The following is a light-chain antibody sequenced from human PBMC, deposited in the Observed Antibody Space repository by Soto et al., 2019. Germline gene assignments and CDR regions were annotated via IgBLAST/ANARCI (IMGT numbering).Light chain of an antibody. V-gene: IGKV1-5*01. CDR1: QSIDNW. J-gene: IGKJ1*01. Sequence: DIQMTQSPATLSASVGDRVTITCRASQSIDNWLAWYQQKPGKAPKLLIYDAATLQSGVPSRFSGSRSGTEYTLTIGSLQPDDFATYYCQEYETCSPWTFGQGTKVDIK. CDR2: DAA. CDR3: QEYETCSPWT.